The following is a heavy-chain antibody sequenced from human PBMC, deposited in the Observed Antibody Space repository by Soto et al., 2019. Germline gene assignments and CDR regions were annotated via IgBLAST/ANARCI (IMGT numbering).Heavy chain of an antibody. J-gene: IGHJ4*02. CDR1: GFTFSNAW. D-gene: IGHD3-3*01. CDR3: TSSTYYDFWSGYYPYYFDY. Sequence: GGSLRLSCAASGFTFSNAWMSWVRQAPGKGLEWVGRIKSKTDGGTTDYAAPVKGRFTISRDDSKNTLYLQMNSLKTEDTAVYYCTSSTYYDFWSGYYPYYFDYWGQGTLVTVSS. V-gene: IGHV3-15*01. CDR2: IKSKTDGGTT.